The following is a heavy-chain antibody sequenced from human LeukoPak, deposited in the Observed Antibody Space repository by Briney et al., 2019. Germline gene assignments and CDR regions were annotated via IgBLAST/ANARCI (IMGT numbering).Heavy chain of an antibody. D-gene: IGHD2-21*02. CDR3: ARHLFAYCGGDCYSAIGY. CDR1: GYSFTSYW. CDR2: IYPGDSDT. V-gene: IGHV5-51*01. J-gene: IGHJ4*02. Sequence: GESLNFSCKGSGYSFTSYWIGWVRQMPGKGLEWMGIIYPGDSDTRYSPSFQGQVTISADKSISTAYLQWSSLKASDTAMYYCARHLFAYCGGDCYSAIGYWGQGTLVTVSS.